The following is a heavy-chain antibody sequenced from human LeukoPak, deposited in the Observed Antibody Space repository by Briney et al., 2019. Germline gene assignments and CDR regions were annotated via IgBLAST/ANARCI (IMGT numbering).Heavy chain of an antibody. V-gene: IGHV3-23*01. Sequence: GGSLRLSCAASGFTFSSYVMSWVRQAPGKGLEWVSAISGSGGSTYYADSVKGRFTISRDNSKNTLYLQMNSLRAEDTAVYYCAKDKGNYDFWSGYSNYYYYYMDVWGKGTTVTVSS. CDR2: ISGSGGST. J-gene: IGHJ6*03. D-gene: IGHD3-3*01. CDR1: GFTFSSYV. CDR3: AKDKGNYDFWSGYSNYYYYYMDV.